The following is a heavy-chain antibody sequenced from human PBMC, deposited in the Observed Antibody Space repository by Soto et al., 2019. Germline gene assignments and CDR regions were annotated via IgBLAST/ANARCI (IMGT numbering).Heavy chain of an antibody. J-gene: IGHJ4*02. D-gene: IGHD3-22*01. V-gene: IGHV1-69*01. Sequence: QVYLVQSGAEVKKPGSSVKVSCKALRGTFTNYAFSWVRQAPGQGLEWMGGIMPFFGSGNYAQKFQGRINMTADESTSSVSLELTSLRSEDTAVYYCARDRAGYYSHFVYWGQGTLVTVSS. CDR3: ARDRAGYYSHFVY. CDR2: IMPFFGSG. CDR1: RGTFTNYA.